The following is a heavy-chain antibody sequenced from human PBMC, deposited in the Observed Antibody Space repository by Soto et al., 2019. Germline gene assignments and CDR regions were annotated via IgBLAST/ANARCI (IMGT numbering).Heavy chain of an antibody. D-gene: IGHD1-1*01. V-gene: IGHV4-39*02. CDR3: AREGGYVDY. CDR2: IDESGAS. J-gene: IGHJ4*02. CDR1: GGPIRSSSHY. Sequence: SETLSLTCTVSGGPIRSSSHYWGWIRQSPGTGLEWIGSIDESGASYYNPSLKSRVTILVDTSKNQFSLKLMSVTGADSAIYYCAREGGYVDYWGQGTLVTVSS.